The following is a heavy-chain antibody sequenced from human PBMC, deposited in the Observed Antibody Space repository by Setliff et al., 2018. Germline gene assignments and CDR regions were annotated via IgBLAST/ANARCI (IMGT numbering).Heavy chain of an antibody. CDR2: LYYLGDT. V-gene: IGHV4-39*07. Sequence: SETLSLTCTVSGDSISSISYTWGWIRQPPGKGLEWIGALYYLGDTYYDPSLKSRLTISADTSKNQFSLKLTSVTAADTAVYYCGRLRGYCSGGRCNGQYAFDYWG. D-gene: IGHD2-15*01. CDR3: GRLRGYCSGGRCNGQYAFDY. J-gene: IGHJ4*01. CDR1: GDSISSISYT.